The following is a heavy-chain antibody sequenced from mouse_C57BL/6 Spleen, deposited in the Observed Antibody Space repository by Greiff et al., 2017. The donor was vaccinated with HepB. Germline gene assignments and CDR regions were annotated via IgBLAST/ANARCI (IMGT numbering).Heavy chain of an antibody. D-gene: IGHD1-1*01. CDR3: ARQGTVVATFPFDY. Sequence: EVQRVESGGDLVKPGGSLKLSCAASGFTFSSYGMSWVRQTPDKRLEWVATISSGGSYTYYPDSVKGRFTISRDNAKNTLYLQMSSLKSEDTAMYYCARQGTVVATFPFDYWGQGTTLTVSS. J-gene: IGHJ2*01. CDR1: GFTFSSYG. V-gene: IGHV5-6*01. CDR2: ISSGGSYT.